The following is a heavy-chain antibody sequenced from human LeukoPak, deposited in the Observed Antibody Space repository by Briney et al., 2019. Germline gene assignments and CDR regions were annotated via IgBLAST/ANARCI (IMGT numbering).Heavy chain of an antibody. V-gene: IGHV1-24*01. Sequence: ASVKVSCKVSGYTLTELSMHWVRQAPGKGLEWMGGFDPEDGETIYAQKFQGRVTMTEDTSTDTAYMELSSLRSEDTAVYYCATGPSYYDSSGPPGTVSFDYWGQGTLVTVSS. J-gene: IGHJ4*02. CDR3: ATGPSYYDSSGPPGTVSFDY. CDR1: GYTLTELS. D-gene: IGHD3-22*01. CDR2: FDPEDGET.